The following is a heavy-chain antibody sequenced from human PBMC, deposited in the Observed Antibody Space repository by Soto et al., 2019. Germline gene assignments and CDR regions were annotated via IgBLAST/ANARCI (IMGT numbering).Heavy chain of an antibody. CDR1: GGSISSSSYY. Sequence: SETLSLTCTVSGGSISSSSYYWGWIRQPPGKWLEWIGSIYYSGSTYYNPSRKSRVPISVDPSKNQSSLKLSSVTAADTVFYYCARLRIAAAGDFDYWGQGTLVPVSS. CDR3: ARLRIAAAGDFDY. J-gene: IGHJ4*02. D-gene: IGHD6-13*01. V-gene: IGHV4-39*01. CDR2: IYYSGST.